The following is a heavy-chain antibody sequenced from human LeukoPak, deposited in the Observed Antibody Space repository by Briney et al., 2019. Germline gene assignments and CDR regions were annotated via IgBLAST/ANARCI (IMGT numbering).Heavy chain of an antibody. CDR2: VFYSGST. CDR1: GGSISSYY. V-gene: IGHV4-59*01. J-gene: IGHJ6*02. Sequence: SETLSLTCTVSGGSISSYYWNWIRQPPGKGLEWIGRVFYSGSTNYNPSLKSRVTTSVDTSKNQFSLKLSSVTAADTAVYYCARENYYDSSGYSEGMDVWGQGTTVIVSS. CDR3: ARENYYDSSGYSEGMDV. D-gene: IGHD3-22*01.